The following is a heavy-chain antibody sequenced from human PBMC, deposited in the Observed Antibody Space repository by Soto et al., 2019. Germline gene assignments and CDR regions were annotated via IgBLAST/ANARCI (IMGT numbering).Heavy chain of an antibody. V-gene: IGHV4-31*03. CDR2: IYYSGST. J-gene: IGHJ4*02. Sequence: SETLSLTCTVSGGSISSGGYYWIWIRQHPGKGLEWIGYIYYSGSTYYNPSLKSRVTISVDTSKNQFSLKLSSVTAADTAVYYCARSGPPTIRYPSNWGQGTLVTVSA. CDR3: ARSGPPTIRYPSN. CDR1: GGSISSGGYY. D-gene: IGHD3-9*01.